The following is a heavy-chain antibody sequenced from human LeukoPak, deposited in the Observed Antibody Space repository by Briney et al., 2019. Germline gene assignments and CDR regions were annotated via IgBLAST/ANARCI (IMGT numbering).Heavy chain of an antibody. D-gene: IGHD3-10*01. Sequence: SETLSLTCTVSGGSISSYYWSWLRQPPGKGLEGIGYIYYSGSTNYNPSLKSRVTISVDTSKNQFSLKLSSVTAADTAVYYCAREGGSGSGDGWFDPWGQGTLVTVSS. CDR1: GGSISSYY. J-gene: IGHJ5*02. V-gene: IGHV4-59*01. CDR2: IYYSGST. CDR3: AREGGSGSGDGWFDP.